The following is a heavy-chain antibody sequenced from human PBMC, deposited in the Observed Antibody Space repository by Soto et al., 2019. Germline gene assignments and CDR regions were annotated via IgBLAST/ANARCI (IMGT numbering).Heavy chain of an antibody. J-gene: IGHJ3*02. CDR2: ISSSSSYI. D-gene: IGHD3-9*01. V-gene: IGHV3-21*01. CDR3: ASGVYISDAFDI. CDR1: GFTFSSYS. Sequence: EVQLVESGGGLVKPGGSLRLSCAASGFTFSSYSMNWVRQAPGKGLEWVSSISSSSSYIYYADSVKGRFTISRDNAKNSLYLQMNSLRAEDTAVYYCASGVYISDAFDIWGQGTMVTVSS.